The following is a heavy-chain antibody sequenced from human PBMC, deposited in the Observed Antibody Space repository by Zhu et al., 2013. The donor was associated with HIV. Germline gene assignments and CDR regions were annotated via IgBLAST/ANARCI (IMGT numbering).Heavy chain of an antibody. CDR2: IIPIFGPP. V-gene: IGHV1-69*01. CDR1: GGTFSNNG. Sequence: VQLVQSGAEVKKPGSSVKVSCKASGGTFSNNGLSWVRQAPGQGLEWMGVIIPIFGPPKYAQRFQGRVTITADESTRTAYMELSSLRSEDTAVYYCARGGGMAAAAGIAFDYVGPGEPWVHRLL. J-gene: IGHJ4*02. CDR3: ARGGGMAAAAGIAFDY. D-gene: IGHD6-13*01.